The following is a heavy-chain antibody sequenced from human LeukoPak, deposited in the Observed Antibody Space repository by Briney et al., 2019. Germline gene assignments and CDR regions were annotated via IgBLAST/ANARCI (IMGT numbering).Heavy chain of an antibody. V-gene: IGHV3-23*01. Sequence: PGRSLTLSCAASGFTFSTYTMTWVRHAPGGGLEWVTGMSGSGGSTYYVDSVKGRFTISRDNSKNTVYLQMNSLAAEDTAVYYCAKELRSHTGWPFDYWGQGTLVTVSS. CDR3: AKELRSHTGWPFDY. CDR2: MSGSGGST. CDR1: GFTFSTYT. D-gene: IGHD5-12*01. J-gene: IGHJ4*02.